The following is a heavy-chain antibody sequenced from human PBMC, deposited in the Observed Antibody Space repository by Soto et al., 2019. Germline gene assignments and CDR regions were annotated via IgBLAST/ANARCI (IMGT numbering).Heavy chain of an antibody. CDR2: ISETSIAI. D-gene: IGHD1-1*01. CDR3: ATLQLGRVEVFDS. J-gene: IGHJ4*02. V-gene: IGHV3-48*02. Sequence: EVQLVESGGGLVQPGGSLRLSCAASGFTFKTYSMNWVRQAPGKGLEWVSYISETSIAIYYRDSVKGRFTISRDNAKNTLYLQMNSLRDEDTAVYYCATLQLGRVEVFDSWGQGTLVTVSS. CDR1: GFTFKTYS.